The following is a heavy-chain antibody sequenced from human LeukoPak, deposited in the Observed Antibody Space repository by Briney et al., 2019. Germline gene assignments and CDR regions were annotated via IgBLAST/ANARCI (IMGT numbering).Heavy chain of an antibody. D-gene: IGHD2-2*01. CDR1: GGTFSSYA. CDR2: IIPIFGTA. V-gene: IGHV1-69*05. CDR3: VVPAATGFDP. J-gene: IGHJ5*02. Sequence: ASVKVSCKASGGTFSSYAISWVRQAPGQGLEWMGGIIPIFGTANYAQKFQGRVTITTDESTSTAYMELSSPRSEDTAVYYCVVPAATGFDPWGQGTLVTVSS.